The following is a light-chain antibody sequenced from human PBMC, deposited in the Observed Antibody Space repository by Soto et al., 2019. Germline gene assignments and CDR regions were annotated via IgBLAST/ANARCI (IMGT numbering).Light chain of an antibody. V-gene: IGKV1-5*03. Sequence: DIQMTQSPSTLSASVGDRVTITCRASQSISSWLDWYQQKPGKAPKLLIYRASSLESGVPSRFSSSGSGTEFSLTTSSLESDDFATYYCEQYNSYHAFGQGTKVEIK. J-gene: IGKJ2*01. CDR1: QSISSW. CDR2: RAS. CDR3: EQYNSYHA.